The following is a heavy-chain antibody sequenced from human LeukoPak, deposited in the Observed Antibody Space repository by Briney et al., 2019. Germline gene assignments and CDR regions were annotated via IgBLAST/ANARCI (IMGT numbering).Heavy chain of an antibody. CDR1: GGSFSGYY. CDR2: INHSVST. Sequence: AETLSLTCAVYGGSFSGYYWSWIRQPPGKGLEWIGEINHSVSTNYNPSLKSRVTISVDTSKNQFSLKLTSVTAADTAVYYCARGPSFDYWGQGTLVTVSS. CDR3: ARGPSFDY. V-gene: IGHV4-34*01. J-gene: IGHJ4*02.